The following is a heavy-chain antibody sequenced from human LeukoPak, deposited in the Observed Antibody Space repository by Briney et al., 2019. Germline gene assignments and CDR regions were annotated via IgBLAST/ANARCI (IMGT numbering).Heavy chain of an antibody. CDR3: ARTVLLWFGELLGCLDP. Sequence: PGGSLRLSCAASGFTFSSYWKSWLRQAPGKGLEWVANIKQDGSENYYVDSVKGRFTISRDNAKNSLYLQMNSQRAEDTAVYYCARTVLLWFGELLGCLDPWGQGTLVTVSS. J-gene: IGHJ5*02. D-gene: IGHD3-10*01. CDR1: GFTFSSYW. CDR2: IKQDGSEN. V-gene: IGHV3-7*04.